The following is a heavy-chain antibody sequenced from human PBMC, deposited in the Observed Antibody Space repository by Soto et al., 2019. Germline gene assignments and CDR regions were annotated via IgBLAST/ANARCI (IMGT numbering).Heavy chain of an antibody. CDR2: INHSGST. J-gene: IGHJ5*02. Sequence: SETLSLTCAVYGGSFSGYYWSWIRQPPGKGLEWIGEINHSGSTNYNPSLKSRVTISVDTSKNQFSLKLSSVTAADTAVYYCARGAPVLKAAAAGINRSGWFDPWGQGTLVTVSS. V-gene: IGHV4-34*01. D-gene: IGHD6-13*01. CDR1: GGSFSGYY. CDR3: ARGAPVLKAAAAGINRSGWFDP.